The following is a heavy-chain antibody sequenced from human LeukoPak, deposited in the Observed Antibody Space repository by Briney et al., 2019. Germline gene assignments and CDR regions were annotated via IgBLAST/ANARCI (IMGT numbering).Heavy chain of an antibody. V-gene: IGHV6-1*01. Sequence: SQTLSLTCAISGDSVSSNSAAWNCNRQSPSRGLEWLGMTYYRSKWYNNYAVSVKPRITLNPDTSNNHFSLQLNSVTPEDTAVYSCATGDQYFDYWRQGTLVTVSS. D-gene: IGHD7-27*01. J-gene: IGHJ4*02. CDR3: ATGDQYFDY. CDR2: TYYRSKWYN. CDR1: GDSVSSNSAA.